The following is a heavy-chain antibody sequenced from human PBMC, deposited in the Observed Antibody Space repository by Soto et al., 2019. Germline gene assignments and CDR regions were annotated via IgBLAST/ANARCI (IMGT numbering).Heavy chain of an antibody. Sequence: STVAYGTSIGLDWRRISNSTEKGLEWIGHVYYSGSTKYNPSLKSRVTISVDTSKNQFSLNLRSVTAADTAVYYCAMAVTALYNVLEPLVQGILVIVSS. CDR2: VYYSGST. CDR3: AMAVTALYNVLEP. D-gene: IGHD4-4*01. V-gene: IGHV4-59*08. J-gene: IGHJ5*02. CDR1: YGTSIGLD.